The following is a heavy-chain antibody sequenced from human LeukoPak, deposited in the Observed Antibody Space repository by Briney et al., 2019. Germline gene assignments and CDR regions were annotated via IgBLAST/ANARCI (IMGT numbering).Heavy chain of an antibody. J-gene: IGHJ4*02. CDR2: ISDSGGST. D-gene: IGHD3-10*01. CDR3: AKDRSGLELDY. V-gene: IGHV3-23*01. Sequence: GGSLRLSCAASGFTFSSHAMSWVRQAPGKGLEWVSAISDSGGSTYYADSVKGRLTISRDNSKNTLYLQMNSLRAEDTAVYYCAKDRSGLELDYWGQGTLVPVSS. CDR1: GFTFSSHA.